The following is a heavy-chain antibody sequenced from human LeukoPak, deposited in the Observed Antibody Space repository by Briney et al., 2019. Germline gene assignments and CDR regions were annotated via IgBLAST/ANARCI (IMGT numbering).Heavy chain of an antibody. CDR1: GGSISSGGYS. J-gene: IGHJ4*02. CDR3: AVRGAAVTATHFDY. Sequence: PSETLSLTCAVSGGSISSGGYSWSWIRQPPGKGLEWIGYIYHSGSTYYNPSLKSRVTISVDRSKNQFSLKLSSVTAADTAVYYCAVRGAAVTATHFDYWGQGTLVTVSS. D-gene: IGHD2-21*02. V-gene: IGHV4-30-2*01. CDR2: IYHSGST.